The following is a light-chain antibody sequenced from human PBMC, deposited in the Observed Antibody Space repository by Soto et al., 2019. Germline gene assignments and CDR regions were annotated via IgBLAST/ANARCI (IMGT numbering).Light chain of an antibody. CDR1: SSDVGGYKF. Sequence: QSALTQPPSASGSPGQSVTVSCTGSSSDVGGYKFVSWYQQHPGKAPKLVVYEVSKRPSGVPDRFSGSKSGNTASLTVSGLQAEDEAGYYCSSYAGDNNLVVFGGGTKLTVL. V-gene: IGLV2-8*01. J-gene: IGLJ2*01. CDR3: SSYAGDNNLVV. CDR2: EVS.